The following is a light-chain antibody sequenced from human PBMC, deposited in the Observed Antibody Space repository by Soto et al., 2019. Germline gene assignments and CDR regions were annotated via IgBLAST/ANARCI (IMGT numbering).Light chain of an antibody. J-gene: IGKJ1*01. CDR1: QRITTY. CDR2: ATS. V-gene: IGKV1-39*01. Sequence: DIQMTQSPSSLSSSVLYIFTITCRASQRITTYLNWYQQKPGKAPNLLITATSTLQSGVPSRFSGSGSGTDFTLTISSLQPEDFATYYCQQSYSTLWTFGQGTKVDIK. CDR3: QQSYSTLWT.